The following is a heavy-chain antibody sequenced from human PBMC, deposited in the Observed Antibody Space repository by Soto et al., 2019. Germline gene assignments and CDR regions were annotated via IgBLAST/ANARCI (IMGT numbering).Heavy chain of an antibody. CDR3: AMAGGGELGYCSGGSCYPGGNAFDI. V-gene: IGHV1-18*01. CDR1: GYTFTSYG. J-gene: IGHJ3*02. CDR2: ISAYNGNT. D-gene: IGHD2-15*01. Sequence: GASVKVSCKASGYTFTSYGISWVRQAPGQGLEWMGWISAYNGNTNYAQKLQGRVTMTTDTSISTAYMELSRLRSDDTAVYYCAMAGGGELGYCSGGSCYPGGNAFDIWGQGTMVTVSS.